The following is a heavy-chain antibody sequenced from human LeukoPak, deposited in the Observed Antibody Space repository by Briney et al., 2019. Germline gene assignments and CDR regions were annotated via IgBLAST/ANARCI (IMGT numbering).Heavy chain of an antibody. CDR1: GFTFSSYG. CDR3: ATLLVPAANAEYFQH. CDR2: IRYDGSNK. J-gene: IGHJ1*01. Sequence: PGGSLRLSCAASGFTFSSYGMHWVRQAPGKGLEWVAFIRYDGSNKYYADSVKGRFTISRDNSKNTLYLQMNSLRAEDTAVYYCATLLVPAANAEYFQHWGQGTLVTVSS. D-gene: IGHD2-2*01. V-gene: IGHV3-30*02.